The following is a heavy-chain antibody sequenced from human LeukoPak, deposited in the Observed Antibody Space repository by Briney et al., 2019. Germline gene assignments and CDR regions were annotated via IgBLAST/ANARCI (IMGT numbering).Heavy chain of an antibody. D-gene: IGHD2-2*01. CDR3: AKAGKRWTYTAAIDY. Sequence: PGGSLRLSCTASGFTFGDYAMSWFRQAPGKGLEWVGFIRSKAYGGTTEYAASVKGRFTISRDDSKSIAYLQMNSLRAEDTAVYYCAKAGKRWTYTAAIDYWGQGTLVTVSS. CDR1: GFTFGDYA. V-gene: IGHV3-49*03. CDR2: IRSKAYGGTT. J-gene: IGHJ4*02.